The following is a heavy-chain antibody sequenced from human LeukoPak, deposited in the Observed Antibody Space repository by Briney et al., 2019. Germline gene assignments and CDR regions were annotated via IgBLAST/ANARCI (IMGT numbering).Heavy chain of an antibody. V-gene: IGHV4-4*02. J-gene: IGHJ5*02. D-gene: IGHD5-12*01. CDR1: GGSISRSNW. CDR2: IHHSGST. Sequence: PSETLSLTCAVSGGSISRSNWWSWARQPPGKGLQWIGEIHHSGSTDYNPSLKSRVTISVDTSKNQFSLKLSSVTAADTAVYYCVVAKGRFDPWGQGTLVTVSS. CDR3: VVAKGRFDP.